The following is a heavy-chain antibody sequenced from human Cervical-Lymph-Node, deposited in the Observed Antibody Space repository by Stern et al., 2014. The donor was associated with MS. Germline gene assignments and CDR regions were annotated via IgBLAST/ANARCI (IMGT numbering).Heavy chain of an antibody. V-gene: IGHV4-39*01. J-gene: IGHJ5*02. CDR1: GGYIRLSSYY. CDR2: VYYTGHT. D-gene: IGHD5-12*01. CDR3: ARRELDGGYDWRYNWFDP. Sequence: QLQLQESGPGLVKPSETLSLTCSVSGGYIRLSSYYWGWIRQPPGKGLEWIGSVYYTGHTSYNPSLKSRVTISVATSKNPFSLDMGSVTAADTAVYYCARRELDGGYDWRYNWFDPWGQGTLVTVSS.